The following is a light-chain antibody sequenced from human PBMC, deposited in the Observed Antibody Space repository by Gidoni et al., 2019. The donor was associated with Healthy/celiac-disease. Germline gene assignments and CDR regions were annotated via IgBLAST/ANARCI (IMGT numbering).Light chain of an antibody. CDR3: QQSYSTPQLT. V-gene: IGKV1-39*01. CDR1: QSISSY. Sequence: DLQMTQSPSSLSASVGNRVNITFRASQSISSYLNWYQQKPGKAPKLLIYAASSLQSGVPSRFSGSGSGTDFTLTISSLQPEDFATYYCQQSYSTPQLTFGGGTKVEIK. CDR2: AAS. J-gene: IGKJ4*01.